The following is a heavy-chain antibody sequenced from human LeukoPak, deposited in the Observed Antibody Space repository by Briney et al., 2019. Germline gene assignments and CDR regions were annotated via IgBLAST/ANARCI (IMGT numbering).Heavy chain of an antibody. J-gene: IGHJ4*02. CDR2: IRSKAYGGTT. CDR3: TGVWMATIDFDY. V-gene: IGHV3-49*03. D-gene: IGHD5-24*01. Sequence: GGSLRLSCTASGFTFGDYAMSWFRQAPGKGLEWVGFIRSKAYGGTTVYAASVKGRFTTSRDDSKSIAYLQMNSLKTEDTAVYYCTGVWMATIDFDYWGQGTLVTVSS. CDR1: GFTFGDYA.